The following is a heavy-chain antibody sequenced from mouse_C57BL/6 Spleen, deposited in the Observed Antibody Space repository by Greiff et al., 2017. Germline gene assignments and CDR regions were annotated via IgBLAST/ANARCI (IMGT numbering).Heavy chain of an antibody. Sequence: QVQLKQPGAELVRPGTSVKLSCKASGYTFTSYWMHWVKQRPGQGLEWIGVIDPSDSYTNYNQKFKGKATLTVDTSSSTAYMQLSSLTSEDSAVYYCARSEAYRGFDYWGQGTTLTVSS. CDR1: GYTFTSYW. D-gene: IGHD2-10*01. V-gene: IGHV1-59*01. J-gene: IGHJ2*01. CDR2: IDPSDSYT. CDR3: ARSEAYRGFDY.